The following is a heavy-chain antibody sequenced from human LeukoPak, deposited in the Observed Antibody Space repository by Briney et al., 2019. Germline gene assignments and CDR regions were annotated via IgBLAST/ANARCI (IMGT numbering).Heavy chain of an antibody. CDR2: IKKDEREK. D-gene: IGHD3-3*01. CDR1: GFTFSSNW. J-gene: IGHJ6*03. CDR3: ARELAYYDFWSGYPGDYYYYYMDV. V-gene: IGHV3-7*01. Sequence: GGTLSLSCAASGFTFSSNWMGWDGQAQGKGWEGGANIKKDEREKYYVDSVKGRFTISRDNAKNSLYLQMNSLRAEDTAVYYCARELAYYDFWSGYPGDYYYYYMDVWGKGTTVTVSS.